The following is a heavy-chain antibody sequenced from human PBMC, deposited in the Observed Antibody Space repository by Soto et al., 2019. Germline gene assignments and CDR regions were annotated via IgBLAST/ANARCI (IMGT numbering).Heavy chain of an antibody. CDR3: AGRTYYDFWSGYIYGMDV. CDR1: GFTFSNYW. CDR2: IKEDGSEK. J-gene: IGHJ6*02. V-gene: IGHV3-7*03. D-gene: IGHD3-3*01. Sequence: EVQLVESGGGLVQPGGSLRLSCAASGFTFSNYWMSWVRQAPGKGLEWVANIKEDGSEKNYVDSVKGRFTISRDNAKNSLYLKMNSLRAEDTAVYYCAGRTYYDFWSGYIYGMDVWGQGTTVTVSS.